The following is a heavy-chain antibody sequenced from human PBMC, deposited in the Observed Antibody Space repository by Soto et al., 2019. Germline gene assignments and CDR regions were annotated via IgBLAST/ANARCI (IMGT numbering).Heavy chain of an antibody. CDR1: GGSISSSSYY. J-gene: IGHJ3*02. CDR3: ARPYYYDSSGYSDEDAVDI. Sequence: QLQLQESGPGLVKPSEPLSLTCTVSGGSISSSSYYWGWIRQPPGKGLEWIGSIYYSGSTYYNPSLKSRVTRSVDTSKNQFSLKLSSVTAADTAVYDCARPYYYDSSGYSDEDAVDIWGQGTMVTVSS. CDR2: IYYSGST. D-gene: IGHD3-22*01. V-gene: IGHV4-39*01.